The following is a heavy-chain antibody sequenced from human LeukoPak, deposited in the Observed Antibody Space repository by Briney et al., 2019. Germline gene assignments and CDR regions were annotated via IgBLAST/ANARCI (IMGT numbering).Heavy chain of an antibody. D-gene: IGHD3-16*01. CDR1: AYSFSTYV. J-gene: IGHJ4*02. Sequence: GWVKVSCKASAYSFSTYVINWVRQAPGQGLEWMGWTSAYNGNTNYAQKFQGRDTMTTDTSTSTGHIELRRLRADDTAAYECATERGAWARDHYFDYWGQGNLCTVSS. CDR2: TSAYNGNT. CDR3: ATERGAWARDHYFDY. V-gene: IGHV1-18*01.